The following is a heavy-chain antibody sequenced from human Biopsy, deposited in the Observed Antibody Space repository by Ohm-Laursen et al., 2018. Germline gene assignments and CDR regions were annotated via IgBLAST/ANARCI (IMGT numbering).Heavy chain of an antibody. CDR3: ARDRGYYSDRTVPGYFDL. CDR2: IYNSGNT. CDR1: RASISNGGYF. J-gene: IGHJ2*01. Sequence: SQTLSLTCTVSRASISNGGYFWSWVRQRPGKGLEWIGHIYNSGNTYYHPSLQSRVTISIDTSKTQFSLRLASVTAADTAIYYCARDRGYYSDRTVPGYFDLWGRGTLVTVSS. D-gene: IGHD3-22*01. V-gene: IGHV4-31*03.